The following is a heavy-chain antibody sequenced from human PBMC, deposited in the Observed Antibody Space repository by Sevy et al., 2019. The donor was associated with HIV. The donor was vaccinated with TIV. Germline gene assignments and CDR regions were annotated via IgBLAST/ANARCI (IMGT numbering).Heavy chain of an antibody. V-gene: IGHV4-34*01. D-gene: IGHD3-3*01. Sequence: SETLSLTCAVYGGSFSGYYWSWIRQPPGKGLEWIGEINHSGSTNHNPSLKSRVTISVDTSKNQFSLKLSSVTAADTAVYYCAREGGYYDFWSAFGWFDPWGQGTLVTVSS. CDR1: GGSFSGYY. J-gene: IGHJ5*02. CDR3: AREGGYYDFWSAFGWFDP. CDR2: INHSGST.